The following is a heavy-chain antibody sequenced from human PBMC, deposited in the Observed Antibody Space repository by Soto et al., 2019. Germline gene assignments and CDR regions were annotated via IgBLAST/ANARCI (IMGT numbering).Heavy chain of an antibody. Sequence: ASVKVSCKASGYTFTSYAMHWVRQAPGQRLEWMGWINAGNGNTKYSQKFQRRVTITRDTSASTAYMELSSLRSEDTAVYYCARSAGGYYNWFDPWGQGTLVTVSS. V-gene: IGHV1-3*01. CDR2: INAGNGNT. D-gene: IGHD3-22*01. J-gene: IGHJ5*02. CDR1: GYTFTSYA. CDR3: ARSAGGYYNWFDP.